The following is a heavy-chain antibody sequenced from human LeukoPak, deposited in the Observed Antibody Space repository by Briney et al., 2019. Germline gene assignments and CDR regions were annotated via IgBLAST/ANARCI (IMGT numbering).Heavy chain of an antibody. V-gene: IGHV3-23*01. CDR3: AKVPFLEWLLPRRGGCYFDY. J-gene: IGHJ4*02. CDR1: GFTFSSYA. Sequence: PGGSLRLSCAASGFTFSSYAMSWVRQAPGKGLEWVSVISGSGGSTYYADSVKGRFTISRDTSKNTLYLQMNSLRAEDTAVYYCAKVPFLEWLLPRRGGCYFDYWGQGTLVTVSS. CDR2: ISGSGGST. D-gene: IGHD3-3*02.